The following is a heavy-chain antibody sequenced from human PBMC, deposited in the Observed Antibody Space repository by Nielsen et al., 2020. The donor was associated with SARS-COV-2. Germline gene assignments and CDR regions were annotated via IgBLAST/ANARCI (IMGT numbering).Heavy chain of an antibody. V-gene: IGHV1-2*04. CDR3: ARGKHYYGSGSYYNVVVSDAFDI. D-gene: IGHD3-10*01. Sequence: VRQAPGQGLEWMGWINPNSGGTNYAQKFQGWVTMARDTSISTAYMELSRLRSDDTAVYYCARGKHYYGSGSYYNVVVSDAFDIWGQGTMVTVSS. CDR2: INPNSGGT. J-gene: IGHJ3*02.